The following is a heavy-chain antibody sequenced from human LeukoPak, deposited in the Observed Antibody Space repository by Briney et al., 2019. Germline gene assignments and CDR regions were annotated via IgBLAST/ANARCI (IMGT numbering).Heavy chain of an antibody. Sequence: ASVKVSCKASGYTFTSYYMHWVRQAPGQGLEWMGIINPSGGSTSYAQKFQGRVTMTTDTSTSTAYMELRSLRSDDTAVYYCARDDDGYCSGGSCLRDWFDPWGQGTLVTVSS. D-gene: IGHD2-15*01. V-gene: IGHV1-46*01. CDR3: ARDDDGYCSGGSCLRDWFDP. CDR1: GYTFTSYY. J-gene: IGHJ5*02. CDR2: INPSGGST.